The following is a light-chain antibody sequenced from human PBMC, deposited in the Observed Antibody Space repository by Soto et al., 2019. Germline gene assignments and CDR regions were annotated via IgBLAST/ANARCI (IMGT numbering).Light chain of an antibody. J-gene: IGLJ1*01. CDR1: SSDVGGYNY. V-gene: IGLV2-14*01. CDR2: DVS. CDR3: SSYTSSSTSYV. Sequence: QSVLTQPGSVSGYPGQSITISCTGTSSDVGGYNYVSWYQQHPGKAPKLMIYDVSNRPSGVSNRFSGSKSGNTASLTISGLQAEDEADYYCSSYTSSSTSYVFGTGTKVTVL.